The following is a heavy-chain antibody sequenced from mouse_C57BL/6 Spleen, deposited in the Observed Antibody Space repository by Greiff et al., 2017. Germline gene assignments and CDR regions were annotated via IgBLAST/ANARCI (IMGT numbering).Heavy chain of an antibody. CDR2: ISNGGGST. D-gene: IGHD3-2*02. Sequence: EVKLVESGGGLVQPGGSLKLSCAASGFTFSDYYMYWVRQTPGKRLEWVAYISNGGGSTYYPDTVKGRFTISRDNAKNTLYLQMSRLKSEDTAMYYCARGSGYYFAYWGQGTLVTVSA. CDR1: GFTFSDYY. CDR3: ARGSGYYFAY. J-gene: IGHJ3*01. V-gene: IGHV5-12*01.